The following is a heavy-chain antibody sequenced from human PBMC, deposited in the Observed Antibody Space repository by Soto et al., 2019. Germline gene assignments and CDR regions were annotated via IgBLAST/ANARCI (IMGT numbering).Heavy chain of an antibody. CDR1: GGSFSGYY. CDR2: INHSGST. Sequence: QVQLQQWGAGLLKPSETLSLTCAVYGGSFSGYYWSWIRQPPGRGLEWIGEINHSGSTNYNPSLKSRVTISVDTRKNQFSLKLSAVTAADTAVYYCATSGYRAPLFDYWGQGTLVTVSS. D-gene: IGHD5-18*01. CDR3: ATSGYRAPLFDY. V-gene: IGHV4-34*01. J-gene: IGHJ4*02.